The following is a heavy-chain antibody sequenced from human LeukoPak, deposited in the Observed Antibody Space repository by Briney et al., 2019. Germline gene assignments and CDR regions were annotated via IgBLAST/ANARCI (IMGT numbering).Heavy chain of an antibody. CDR2: INSHGSTT. Sequence: GGSLRLSCAASGFTFSNNWMHWVRQAPGKGLVWVSRINSHGSTTTYAASVKGRFTISRDNAKNTLYLQMNSLRAEDTAVYYCARGYIYGYDCWGQGALVTVSS. D-gene: IGHD5-18*01. V-gene: IGHV3-74*01. J-gene: IGHJ4*02. CDR3: ARGYIYGYDC. CDR1: GFTFSNNW.